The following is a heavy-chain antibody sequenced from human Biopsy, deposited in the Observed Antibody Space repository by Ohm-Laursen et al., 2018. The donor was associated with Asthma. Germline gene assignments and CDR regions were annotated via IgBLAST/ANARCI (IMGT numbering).Heavy chain of an antibody. CDR2: GGSYYDGGLK. CDR1: GFTFSNYG. D-gene: IGHD3-3*01. J-gene: IGHJ4*02. V-gene: IGHV3-30*03. Sequence: SLRLSCTASGFTFSNYGMHWVRQAPGKGLEWVAVGGSYYDGGLKYYADSVNGRFTVSRDDSKNTLYLQMNSLGPDDTAVYYCARDVMEWYLPAFDFWGQGTLVTVSS. CDR3: ARDVMEWYLPAFDF.